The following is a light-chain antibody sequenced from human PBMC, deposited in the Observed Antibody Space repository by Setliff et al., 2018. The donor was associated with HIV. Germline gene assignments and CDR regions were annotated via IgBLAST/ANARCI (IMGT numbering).Light chain of an antibody. V-gene: IGLV1-51*01. CDR3: CSWAGSSTYV. J-gene: IGLJ1*01. CDR1: SFNIGTNY. CDR2: DDN. Sequence: QSVLTQPPSVSAAPGQKVTISCSGSSFNIGTNYVSWYQQLPGTGPKLLIHDDNKRPSGIPDRFSGSKSGTSAALGITGLQTGDEADYYCCSWAGSSTYVFGTGTKVTVL.